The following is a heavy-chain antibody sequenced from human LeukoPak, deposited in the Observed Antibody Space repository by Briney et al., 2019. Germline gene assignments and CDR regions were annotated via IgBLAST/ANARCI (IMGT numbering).Heavy chain of an antibody. V-gene: IGHV3-21*01. Sequence: GGSLRLSCAASGFTFSSYSMNWVRQAPGKGLEWVSSINSDSIWIYYADSVRGRFTISRDNTRNSLYLQMNSLRVEDTAVYYCARDAGGRTQREGWFDPWGQGTLVTVSS. D-gene: IGHD1-26*01. CDR2: INSDSIWI. CDR3: ARDAGGRTQREGWFDP. CDR1: GFTFSSYS. J-gene: IGHJ5*02.